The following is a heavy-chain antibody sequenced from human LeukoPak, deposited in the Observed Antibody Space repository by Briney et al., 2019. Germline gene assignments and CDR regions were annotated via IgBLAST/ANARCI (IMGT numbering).Heavy chain of an antibody. V-gene: IGHV1-69*05. J-gene: IGHJ4*02. CDR1: GGTFSSYA. CDR2: IIPIFGTA. Sequence: VASVKVSCKASGGTFSSYAISWVRQAPGQGLEWMGGIIPIFGTANYAQKFQGRVTITTDESTSTAYMELSSLRSEDTAVYYCAGTGTGGGYDWNNYWGQGTLVTVSS. CDR3: AGTGTGGGYDWNNY. D-gene: IGHD5-12*01.